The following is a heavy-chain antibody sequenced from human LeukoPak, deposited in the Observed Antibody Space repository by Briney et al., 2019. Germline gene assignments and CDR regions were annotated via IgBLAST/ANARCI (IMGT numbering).Heavy chain of an antibody. D-gene: IGHD2-2*01. V-gene: IGHV4-59*01. Sequence: SETLSLTCTVSCGSINSYYWNWIRQPPGKGLEWIGSIYNSGSTNYNPSLKSRVTISIDTSTNRFSLKLSSVTAADTAVYYCARGGSRSYTSCTLDYWGQGSLVTVSS. CDR1: CGSINSYY. CDR2: IYNSGST. CDR3: ARGGSRSYTSCTLDY. J-gene: IGHJ4*02.